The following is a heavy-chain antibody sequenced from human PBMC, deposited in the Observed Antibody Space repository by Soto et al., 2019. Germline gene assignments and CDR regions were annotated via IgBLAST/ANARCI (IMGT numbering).Heavy chain of an antibody. CDR3: ARDRLAVAGLYNWFDP. CDR1: GDSVSSNSAA. J-gene: IGHJ5*02. Sequence: PSQTLSLTCAISGDSVSSNSAAWNWIRQSPSRGLEWLGRTYYRSKWYNDYAVSVKSQITINPDTSKNQFSLQLNSVTPEDTAVYYCARDRLAVAGLYNWFDPWGQGTLVTVSS. CDR2: TYYRSKWYN. V-gene: IGHV6-1*01. D-gene: IGHD6-19*01.